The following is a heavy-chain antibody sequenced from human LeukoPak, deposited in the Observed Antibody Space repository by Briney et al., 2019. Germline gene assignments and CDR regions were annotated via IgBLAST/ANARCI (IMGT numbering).Heavy chain of an antibody. CDR1: GGSISSSSYY. CDR3: ARDQAGDPVDY. CDR2: IYYSGST. J-gene: IGHJ4*02. D-gene: IGHD3-10*01. Sequence: PSETLSLTCTVSGGSISSSSYYWGWIRQPPGKGLEWIGSIYYSGSTYYNPSLKSRVTISVDTSKNQFSLKLSSVTAADTAVYYCARDQAGDPVDYWGQGTLVTVSS. V-gene: IGHV4-39*02.